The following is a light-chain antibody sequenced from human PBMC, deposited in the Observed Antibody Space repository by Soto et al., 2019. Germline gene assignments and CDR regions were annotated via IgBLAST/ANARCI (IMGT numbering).Light chain of an antibody. CDR1: QGISIY. J-gene: IGKJ1*01. CDR2: GAS. Sequence: DIQMTQSPSSLSASVGDRVTITCRASQGISIYLAWYQQKPGKVPKLLIYGASTLQSGVPSRFSGSGSGTDFTLTISSLQSEDVATYYCQKYSSAPWTFGQGTKVEIK. V-gene: IGKV1-27*01. CDR3: QKYSSAPWT.